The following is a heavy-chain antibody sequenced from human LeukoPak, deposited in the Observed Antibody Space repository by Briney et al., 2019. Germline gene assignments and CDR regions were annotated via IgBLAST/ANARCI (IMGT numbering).Heavy chain of an antibody. Sequence: GGSLRLSCAASGFTFSSYSMDWVRQAPGKGLEWVSAISGSGGSTYYADSVKGRFTISRDNSKNTLFLQMNSLKAEDTALYYCANGAYEQLLIWGQGTMVTVSS. CDR2: ISGSGGST. J-gene: IGHJ3*02. V-gene: IGHV3-23*01. CDR1: GFTFSSYS. D-gene: IGHD1-26*01. CDR3: ANGAYEQLLI.